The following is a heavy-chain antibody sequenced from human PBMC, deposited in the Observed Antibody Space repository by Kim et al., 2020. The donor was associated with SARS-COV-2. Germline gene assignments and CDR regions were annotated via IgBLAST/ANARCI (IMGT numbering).Heavy chain of an antibody. Sequence: SETLSLTCAIYGGSFSGYHWSWIRQPPGKGLEWIGEINNSGRTNDNPSLKSRVTISVDRSKNQISLKLSLVTAADTAVYYCARAWRQYYGLDVWGLGTTVTVSS. CDR1: GGSFSGYH. V-gene: IGHV4-34*01. CDR2: INNSGRT. CDR3: ARAWRQYYGLDV. J-gene: IGHJ6*02. D-gene: IGHD4-4*01.